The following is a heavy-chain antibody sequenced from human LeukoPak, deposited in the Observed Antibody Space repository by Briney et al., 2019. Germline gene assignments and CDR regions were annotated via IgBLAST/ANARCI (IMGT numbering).Heavy chain of an antibody. CDR2: ISSSSSYI. D-gene: IGHD6-19*01. CDR1: GFTLSSYS. Sequence: GGSLRLSCAASGFTLSSYSMDCVRQAPGKGLEWVSSISSSSSYIYYADSVKGRFTISRDNAKNSLYLQMNSLRAEDTAVYYCASDPLRSGWSAYYYYGMDVWGKGTTVTVSS. V-gene: IGHV3-21*01. J-gene: IGHJ6*04. CDR3: ASDPLRSGWSAYYYYGMDV.